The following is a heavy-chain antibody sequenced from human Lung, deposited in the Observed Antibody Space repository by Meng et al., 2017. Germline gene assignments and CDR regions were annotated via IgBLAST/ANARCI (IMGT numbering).Heavy chain of an antibody. CDR3: ARDPVAVAGATDAFDI. CDR1: GGSISSSSYY. CDR2: IYYSGST. J-gene: IGHJ3*02. D-gene: IGHD6-19*01. Sequence: HLQVPDSGQGRWKPSETLSLTCTVSGGSISSSSYYWGWIRQPQGKGLEWIGSIYYSGSTYYNPSLKSRVTISVDTSKNQFSLKLSSVTAADTAVYYCARDPVAVAGATDAFDIWGQGTMVTVSS. V-gene: IGHV4-39*07.